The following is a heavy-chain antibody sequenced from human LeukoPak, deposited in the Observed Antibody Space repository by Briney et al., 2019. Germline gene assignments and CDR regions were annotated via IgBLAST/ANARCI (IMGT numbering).Heavy chain of an antibody. CDR3: ATLKAVAGTYFYYFGMDV. J-gene: IGHJ6*02. Sequence: GASVKVSCKVFEYTLTELSIHWVRQAPGKGLEWMGGFDPEDAETIYAQKFQGRVTMTQDTSTDTAYMELSSLRSDDTAVYYCATLKAVAGTYFYYFGMDVWGQGTTVTVPS. CDR2: FDPEDAET. V-gene: IGHV1-24*01. D-gene: IGHD6-19*01. CDR1: EYTLTELS.